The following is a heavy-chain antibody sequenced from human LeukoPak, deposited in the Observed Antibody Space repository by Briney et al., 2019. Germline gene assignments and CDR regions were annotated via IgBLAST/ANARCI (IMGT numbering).Heavy chain of an antibody. CDR2: IWYDGNNK. CDR1: GFTFSGYG. V-gene: IGHV3-33*06. Sequence: GGSLRLSCAASGFTFSGYGMHWVRQAPDKGLEWVAVIWYDGNNKYYADSVRGRFTISRDNSKNTLYLQMNSLRAEDTAVYYCAKDWGYTTMVSYYFDYWGQGALVTVSS. J-gene: IGHJ4*02. D-gene: IGHD5-18*01. CDR3: AKDWGYTTMVSYYFDY.